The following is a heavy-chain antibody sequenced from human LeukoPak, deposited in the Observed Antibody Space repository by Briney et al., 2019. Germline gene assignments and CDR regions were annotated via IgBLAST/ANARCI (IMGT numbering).Heavy chain of an antibody. CDR3: ARGYCSSTSCYDDY. D-gene: IGHD2-2*01. Sequence: ASVKVSCKASGYTFTSYGISWVRLAPGQGLEWMGWISAYNGNTNYAQKLQGRVTMTTDTSTSTAYMELRSLRSDDTAVYYCARGYCSSTSCYDDYWGQGTLVTVSS. J-gene: IGHJ4*02. V-gene: IGHV1-18*01. CDR1: GYTFTSYG. CDR2: ISAYNGNT.